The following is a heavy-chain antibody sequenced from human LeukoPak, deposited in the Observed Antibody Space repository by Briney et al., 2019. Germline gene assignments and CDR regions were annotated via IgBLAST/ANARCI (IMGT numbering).Heavy chain of an antibody. CDR2: FYDTRSP. D-gene: IGHD3-10*01. J-gene: IGHJ4*02. CDR3: ARGRGSLTY. Sequence: SEPLSLTCTVSGGSINLYYWSWIRQPPGKGLEWIGYFYDTRSPKYNPSLERRVTISVDMSRKQFSLNISSVTTADTAVYYCARGRGSLTYWGQGTLATVSS. CDR1: GGSINLYY. V-gene: IGHV4-59*01.